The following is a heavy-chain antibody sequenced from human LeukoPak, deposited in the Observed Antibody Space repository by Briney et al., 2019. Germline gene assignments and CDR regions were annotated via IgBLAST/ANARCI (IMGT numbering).Heavy chain of an antibody. V-gene: IGHV3-64D*06. J-gene: IGHJ4*02. Sequence: GGSLTLSCSASGFTLSRYGMHWVRQAPGKGLEYVSGISSNGGSTNYADSVQGRFAISRDNSKNTLHLQMSSLRAEDAAVYYCVKGYCSSVSCSLIDYGGQGTLVTVSS. D-gene: IGHD2-2*01. CDR3: VKGYCSSVSCSLIDY. CDR1: GFTLSRYG. CDR2: ISSNGGST.